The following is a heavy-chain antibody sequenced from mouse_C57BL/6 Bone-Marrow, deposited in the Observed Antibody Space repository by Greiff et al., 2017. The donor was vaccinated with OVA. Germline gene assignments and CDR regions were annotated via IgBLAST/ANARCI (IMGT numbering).Heavy chain of an antibody. D-gene: IGHD1-1*01. CDR2: ISSGSSTI. CDR3: ARGIYYGSSYDAMDY. J-gene: IGHJ4*01. Sequence: EVQLQESGGGLVKPGGSLKLSCAASGFTFSDYGMHWVRQAPEKGLEWVAYISSGSSTIYYADTVKGRFTISRDNAKNTLFLQMTSLMSEDTAMYYCARGIYYGSSYDAMDYWGQGTSVTVSS. CDR1: GFTFSDYG. V-gene: IGHV5-17*01.